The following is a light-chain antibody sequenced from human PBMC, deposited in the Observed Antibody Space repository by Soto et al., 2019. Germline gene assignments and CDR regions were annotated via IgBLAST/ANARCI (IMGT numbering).Light chain of an antibody. V-gene: IGLV2-8*01. CDR3: SSYAGSNNYV. CDR1: SSDVGGYNY. J-gene: IGLJ1*01. Sequence: LTQPPSASGSPGQSVTISCTGASSDVGGYNYVSWYQQHPGKAPKLMIYEVSKRPSGVPDRFSGSKSGNTASLTVSGLQAEDEADYYCSSYAGSNNYVFGTGTKVTVL. CDR2: EVS.